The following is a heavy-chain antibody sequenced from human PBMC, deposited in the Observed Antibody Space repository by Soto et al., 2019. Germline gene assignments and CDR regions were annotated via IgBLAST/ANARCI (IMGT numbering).Heavy chain of an antibody. V-gene: IGHV3-23*01. J-gene: IGHJ4*02. CDR3: AKASSGYYYYFDY. D-gene: IGHD3-22*01. CDR1: GFTFSSYA. Sequence: PGGSLRLSCAASGFTFSSYAMSWARQAPGKGLEWVSAISGSGGSTYYADSVKGRFTISRDNSKNTLYLQMNSLRAEDTAVYYCAKASSGYYYYFDYWGQGTLVTVSS. CDR2: ISGSGGST.